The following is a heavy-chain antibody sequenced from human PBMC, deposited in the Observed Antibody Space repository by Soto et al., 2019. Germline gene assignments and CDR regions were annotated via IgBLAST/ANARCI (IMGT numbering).Heavy chain of an antibody. Sequence: PSETLSLTCTVSGVSISSYYWSWIRQPPGKGLEWIGYIYYSGSTNYNPSLKSRVTISVDTSKNQFSLKLSSVTAADTAVYYCATHTVTTDYWGQGTLVTVSS. CDR2: IYYSGST. D-gene: IGHD4-17*01. V-gene: IGHV4-59*08. CDR1: GVSISSYY. CDR3: ATHTVTTDY. J-gene: IGHJ4*02.